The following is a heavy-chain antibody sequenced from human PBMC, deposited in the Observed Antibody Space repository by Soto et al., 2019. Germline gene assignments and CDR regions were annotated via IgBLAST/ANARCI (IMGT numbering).Heavy chain of an antibody. J-gene: IGHJ4*02. D-gene: IGHD1-26*01. CDR3: ARGTLGPFDY. Sequence: GGSLRLSCAASGFTFSTYWMSWVRQAPGKGLEWVANIKQDGSEKYYVDSVKGRFTISRDNAKNSLDLQMNSLRTEDTAVYFCARGTLGPFDYWGQGTLVTVSS. V-gene: IGHV3-7*01. CDR2: IKQDGSEK. CDR1: GFTFSTYW.